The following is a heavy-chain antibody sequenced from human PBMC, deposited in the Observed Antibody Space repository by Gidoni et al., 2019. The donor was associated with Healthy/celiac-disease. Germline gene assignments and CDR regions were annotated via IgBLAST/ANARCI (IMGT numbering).Heavy chain of an antibody. Sequence: QVQLQESGPGLVKPSGTLSLTCAVSGGPISSRNWWRWVRQPPGKGLEWIGDIYHSGSTNYNPSLKSRVTISVYKSKNQFSLKLSSVTAADTAVYYCARGAAMVQDYYGMDVWGQGTTVTVSS. D-gene: IGHD5-18*01. CDR2: IYHSGST. CDR1: GGPISSRNW. CDR3: ARGAAMVQDYYGMDV. V-gene: IGHV4-4*02. J-gene: IGHJ6*02.